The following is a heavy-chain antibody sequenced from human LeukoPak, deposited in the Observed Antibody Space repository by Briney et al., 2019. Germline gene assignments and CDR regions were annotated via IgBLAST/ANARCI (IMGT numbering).Heavy chain of an antibody. Sequence: GASVKVSCKASGYTFTSYGISWVRQAPGQGLEWMGWISAYNGNTNYAQKFQGRVTITADKSTSTAYMELSSLRSEDTAVYYCARDSSGTHGGFDYWGQGTLVTVSS. CDR3: ARDSSGTHGGFDY. CDR1: GYTFTSYG. D-gene: IGHD3-22*01. V-gene: IGHV1-18*01. J-gene: IGHJ4*02. CDR2: ISAYNGNT.